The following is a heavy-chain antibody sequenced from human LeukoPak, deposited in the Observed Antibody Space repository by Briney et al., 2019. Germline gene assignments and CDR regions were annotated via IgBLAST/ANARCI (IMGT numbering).Heavy chain of an antibody. D-gene: IGHD3-9*01. CDR2: ISHNGSP. CDR3: VRDHWLLSSKTWYYYGLDV. CDR1: GGSISSYY. V-gene: IGHV4-59*01. Sequence: SETLPLTCTVSGGSISSYYWSWIRQPPGKGLEWIGYISHNGSPDYSPSLKSRVTISADTSKNQFSLILSSVTAADTAVYYCVRDHWLLSSKTWYYYGLDVWGQGTTVTVSS. J-gene: IGHJ6*02.